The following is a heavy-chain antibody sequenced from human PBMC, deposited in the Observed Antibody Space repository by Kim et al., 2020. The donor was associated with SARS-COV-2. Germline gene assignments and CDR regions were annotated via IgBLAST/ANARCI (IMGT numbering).Heavy chain of an antibody. V-gene: IGHV1-18*01. Sequence: ASVKVSCKASGYTFTSYGISWVRQAPGQGLEWMGWISAYNGNTNYAQKLQGRVTMTTDTSTSTAYMELRSLRSDDTAVYYCARVGDYYDSSGYILAPFDPWGQGTLVTVSS. CDR3: ARVGDYYDSSGYILAPFDP. J-gene: IGHJ5*02. CDR1: GYTFTSYG. D-gene: IGHD3-22*01. CDR2: ISAYNGNT.